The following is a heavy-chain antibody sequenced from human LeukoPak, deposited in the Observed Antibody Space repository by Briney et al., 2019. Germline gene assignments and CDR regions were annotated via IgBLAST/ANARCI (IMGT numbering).Heavy chain of an antibody. J-gene: IGHJ4*02. CDR2: ISSSSISI. CDR3: ARGGTYSFDY. Sequence: RGSPRLSCDASGFHFRTYSMNWVRQAPGKGLEWVSYISSSSISIYYAVSVKGRFTISRDNAKNSLFLQMNSLRDEDTAVYYCARGGTYSFDYWGQGTLVTVSS. D-gene: IGHD1-26*01. CDR1: GFHFRTYS. V-gene: IGHV3-48*02.